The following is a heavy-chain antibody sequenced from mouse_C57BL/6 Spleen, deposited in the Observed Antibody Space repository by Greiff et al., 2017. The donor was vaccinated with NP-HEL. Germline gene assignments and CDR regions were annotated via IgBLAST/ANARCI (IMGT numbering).Heavy chain of an antibody. J-gene: IGHJ4*01. CDR1: GFNIKDDY. CDR2: IDPENGDT. D-gene: IGHD1-1*01. CDR3: TYYYGSSYRYYAMDY. Sequence: EVQLQQSGAELVRPGASVKLSCTASGFNIKDDYMHWVKQRPEQGLEWIGWIDPENGDTEYASKFQGKATITADTSSNTAYLQLSSLTSEDTAVYYCTYYYGSSYRYYAMDYWGQGTSVTVSS. V-gene: IGHV14-4*01.